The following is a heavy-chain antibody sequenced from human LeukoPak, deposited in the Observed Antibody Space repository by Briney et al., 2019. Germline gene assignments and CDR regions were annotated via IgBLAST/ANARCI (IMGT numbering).Heavy chain of an antibody. Sequence: GTSLRLSCAASGFNFRSYAFHWVRQAPGKGPEWMAFITYDGTDTYYADSVKGRFTLSRDNSQNTLYLQMNSLRAADTAVYYWGRPGGYAFDMWGQGTMVTVSS. CDR1: GFNFRSYA. D-gene: IGHD3-10*01. J-gene: IGHJ3*02. V-gene: IGHV3-30*04. CDR3: GRPGGYAFDM. CDR2: ITYDGTDT.